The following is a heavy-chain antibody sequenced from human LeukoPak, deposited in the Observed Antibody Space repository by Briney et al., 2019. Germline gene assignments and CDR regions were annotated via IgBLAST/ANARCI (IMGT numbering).Heavy chain of an antibody. CDR3: ARTRESYSSGWYSDY. Sequence: ASVKVSCKASGYTFTGYYMHWVRQAPGQGLEGMGWINPNSGGTNYAQKFQGRVTMTRDTSISTAYMELSRLRSDDTAVYYCARTRESYSSGWYSDYWGQGTLVTVSS. CDR1: GYTFTGYY. V-gene: IGHV1-2*02. D-gene: IGHD6-19*01. J-gene: IGHJ4*02. CDR2: INPNSGGT.